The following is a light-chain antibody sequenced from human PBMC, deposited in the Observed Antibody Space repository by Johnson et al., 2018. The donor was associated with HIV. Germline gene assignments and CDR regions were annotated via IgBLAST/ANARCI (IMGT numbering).Light chain of an antibody. J-gene: IGLJ1*01. CDR1: SSNIGNNY. CDR3: GTWDNSLTAYV. V-gene: IGLV1-51*01. CDR2: DNT. Sequence: QPVLTQPPSVSAAPGQKVTIPCSGSSSNIGNNYASWYQQVQGTAPKLLIYDNTKRPSGIPDRFSGSKSDASATLALTGLPTGDEADYYCGTWDNSLTAYVFGTGTKVTV.